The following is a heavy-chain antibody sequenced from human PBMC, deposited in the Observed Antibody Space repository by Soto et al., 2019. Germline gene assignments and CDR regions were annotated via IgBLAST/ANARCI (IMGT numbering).Heavy chain of an antibody. Sequence: GASVKVSCKASGYTFTSYAMHWVRQAPGQRLEWMGWINAGNGNTKYSQKFQGRVTITRDTSASTAYMELSSLRSEDTAVYYCARGEQWLVLDVAYGMDVWGQGTTVTVPS. CDR1: GYTFTSYA. CDR3: ARGEQWLVLDVAYGMDV. J-gene: IGHJ6*02. CDR2: INAGNGNT. D-gene: IGHD6-19*01. V-gene: IGHV1-3*01.